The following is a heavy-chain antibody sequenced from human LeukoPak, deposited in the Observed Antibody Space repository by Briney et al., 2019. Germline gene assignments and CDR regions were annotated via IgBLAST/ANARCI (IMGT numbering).Heavy chain of an antibody. CDR2: ISGSGGNT. CDR3: ARELGTGMVYFDC. V-gene: IGHV3-23*01. J-gene: IGHJ4*02. Sequence: GGSLRLSCAASGFTFSSYAMSWVRQAPGKGLEWVSAISGSGGNTYYADSVKGRFTISRDNSKNTLYLQMSSLRAEDTAVYYCARELGTGMVYFDCWGQGTLVTVSS. D-gene: IGHD5-18*01. CDR1: GFTFSSYA.